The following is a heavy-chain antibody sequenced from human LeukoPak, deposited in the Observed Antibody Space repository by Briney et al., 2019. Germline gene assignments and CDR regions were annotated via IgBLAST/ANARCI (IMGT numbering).Heavy chain of an antibody. CDR2: ISGSGGST. V-gene: IGHV3-23*01. D-gene: IGHD5-12*01. J-gene: IGHJ6*03. CDR1: GFTFSSYA. Sequence: GGSLRLSCAASGFTFSSYAMSWVRQAPGKGLEWVSAISGSGGSTYYADSVKGRFTISRDNSKNTLYLQMNSLRAEDTAVYYCATLVATSGFYYYYMDVWGKGTTVTVSS. CDR3: ATLVATSGFYYYYMDV.